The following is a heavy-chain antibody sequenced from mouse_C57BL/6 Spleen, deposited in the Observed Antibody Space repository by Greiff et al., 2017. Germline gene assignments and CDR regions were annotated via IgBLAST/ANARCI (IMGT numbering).Heavy chain of an antibody. CDR2: IDPSDSYT. J-gene: IGHJ2*01. CDR3: ARSYFDY. Sequence: VQLQQPGAELVKPGASVKLSCKASGYTFTSYWMQWVKQRPGQGLEWIGEIDPSDSYTNYNQKFKGKATLTVDTSSSTAYMQLSSLTSEDSAVYYCARSYFDYWGQGTTHTVSS. CDR1: GYTFTSYW. V-gene: IGHV1-50*01.